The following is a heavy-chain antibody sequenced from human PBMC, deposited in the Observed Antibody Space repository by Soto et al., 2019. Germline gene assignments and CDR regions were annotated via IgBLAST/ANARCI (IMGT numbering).Heavy chain of an antibody. D-gene: IGHD6-6*01. CDR3: ARGSGARRSYYYYMDV. CDR2: MNPNSGNT. V-gene: IGHV1-8*01. CDR1: GYTFTSYD. Sequence: QVQLVQSGAEVKKPGASVKVSCKASGYTFTSYDINWVRQATGQGLEWMGWMNPNSGNTGYAQKFQGRVTMTRNTSICTAYMELSSLRSEDTAVYYCARGSGARRSYYYYMDVWGKGTTVTVSS. J-gene: IGHJ6*03.